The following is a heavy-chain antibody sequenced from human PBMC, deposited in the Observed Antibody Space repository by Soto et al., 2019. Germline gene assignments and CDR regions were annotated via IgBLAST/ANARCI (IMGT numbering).Heavy chain of an antibody. CDR2: VNHNGRS. D-gene: IGHD6-19*01. Sequence: PSETLSLTCAVYGGSFSGYFWNWIRQTPGKGLEWIGKVNHNGRSNCNPSLKSRVTISLDMSKNQISLKLTSVTAADTAVYYCARGGSSDWQVAFDFWGQGTMVTVSS. CDR1: GGSFSGYF. V-gene: IGHV4-34*01. J-gene: IGHJ3*01. CDR3: ARGGSSDWQVAFDF.